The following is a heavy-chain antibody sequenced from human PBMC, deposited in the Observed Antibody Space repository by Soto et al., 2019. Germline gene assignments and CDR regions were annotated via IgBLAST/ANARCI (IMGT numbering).Heavy chain of an antibody. V-gene: IGHV3-23*01. CDR3: AKDGIANNGIWEAFDM. J-gene: IGHJ3*02. D-gene: IGHD1-26*01. CDR1: GFTFSSYA. CDR2: IVGSGDDI. Sequence: GGSLRLSCAASGFTFSSYAMSWVRQAPGKGLEWVSGIVGSGDDIYYAASVRGRFTVSRDNSKNTLFLQLNSLRAEDTAVYYCAKDGIANNGIWEAFDMWGQGTKVTVSS.